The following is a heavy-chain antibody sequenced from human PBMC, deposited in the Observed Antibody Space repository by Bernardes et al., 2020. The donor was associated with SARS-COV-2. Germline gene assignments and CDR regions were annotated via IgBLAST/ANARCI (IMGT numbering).Heavy chain of an antibody. V-gene: IGHV3-7*03. J-gene: IGHJ6*02. CDR1: GFTFSRYW. D-gene: IGHD4-17*01. Sequence: GSTLRLSCAASGFTFSRYWMSWVRKAPGKGLEWVDNIKQDGSEKYYVDSVKGRFTISRDNAKNSLYLQMNSLRAEDTAVYYCARNWGLGDYGDFYYYYGMDVWGQGTTVTVSS. CDR2: IKQDGSEK. CDR3: ARNWGLGDYGDFYYYYGMDV.